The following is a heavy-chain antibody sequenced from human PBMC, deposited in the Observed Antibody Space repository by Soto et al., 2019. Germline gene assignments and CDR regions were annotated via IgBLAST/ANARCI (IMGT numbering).Heavy chain of an antibody. V-gene: IGHV1-69*12. Sequence: QVQLVQSGAEVKKPGSSVKVSCKASGGTFSSYAISWVRQAPGQGLEWMGGIIPIFGTANYAQKFQGRVTXRAXEXKSTAYMELSSLRSEDTAVYYCARRGYSYGSYYFDYWGQGTLVTVSS. J-gene: IGHJ4*02. CDR1: GGTFSSYA. CDR3: ARRGYSYGSYYFDY. D-gene: IGHD5-18*01. CDR2: IIPIFGTA.